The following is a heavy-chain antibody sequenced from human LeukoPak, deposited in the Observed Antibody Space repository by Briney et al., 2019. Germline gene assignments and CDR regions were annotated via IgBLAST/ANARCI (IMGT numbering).Heavy chain of an antibody. D-gene: IGHD6-13*01. CDR1: GGSISSYY. CDR2: IYYSGST. V-gene: IGHV4-59*01. Sequence: PSETLSLTCTVSGGSISSYYWSWIRQPPGKGLEWIGYIYYSGSTNYNPSLKSRVTISVDTSKNQFSLKLSSVTAADTAVYYCARGYSSSWYNYDYYYYMDVWGKGTTVTISS. CDR3: ARGYSSSWYNYDYYYYMDV. J-gene: IGHJ6*03.